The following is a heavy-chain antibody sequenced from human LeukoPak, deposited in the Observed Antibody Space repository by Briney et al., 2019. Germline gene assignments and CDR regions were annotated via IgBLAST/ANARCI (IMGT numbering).Heavy chain of an antibody. CDR3: AKVATSTRYYYYAMDV. CDR2: ISGSGGST. J-gene: IGHJ6*02. V-gene: IGHV3-23*01. CDR1: GFTFSTYA. D-gene: IGHD4-11*01. Sequence: GGSLRLSCAASGFTFSTYAMSWVRQAPGKGLEWVSAISGSGGSTDYADSVKGRFTISRDNSKNTLYLQMNSLRADDTALYYCAKVATSTRYYYYAMDVWGQGATVIVSS.